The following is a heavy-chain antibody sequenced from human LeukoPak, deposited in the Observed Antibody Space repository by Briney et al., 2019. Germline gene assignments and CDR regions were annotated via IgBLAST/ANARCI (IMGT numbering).Heavy chain of an antibody. CDR2: IYYSGST. V-gene: IGHV4-39*07. Sequence: SETLSLTCTVSGGSISSSSYYWGWIRQPPGKGLEWIGSIYYSGSTYYNPSLKSRVTISVDTSKNQFSLKLSSVTAADTAVYYCARGYLRGMRYGSGSYLDYWGQGTLVTVSS. J-gene: IGHJ4*02. D-gene: IGHD3-10*01. CDR1: GGSISSSSYY. CDR3: ARGYLRGMRYGSGSYLDY.